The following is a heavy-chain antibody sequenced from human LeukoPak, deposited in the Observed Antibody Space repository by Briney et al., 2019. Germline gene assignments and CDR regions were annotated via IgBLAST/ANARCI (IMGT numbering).Heavy chain of an antibody. CDR2: ISAYNGNT. D-gene: IGHD3/OR15-3a*01. Sequence: ASVKVSCKASGYTFTTYGINWVRQAPGQGLEWMGWISAYNGNTNYAQNLQGRVTMTTDTSTSTAYMELRSLRSDDTAVYYCARASTWTYYYYYYMDVWGKGTTVTVSS. CDR1: GYTFTTYG. V-gene: IGHV1-18*01. J-gene: IGHJ6*03. CDR3: ARASTWTYYYYYYMDV.